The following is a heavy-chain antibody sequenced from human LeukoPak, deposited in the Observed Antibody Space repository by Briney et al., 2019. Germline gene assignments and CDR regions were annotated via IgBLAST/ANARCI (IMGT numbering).Heavy chain of an antibody. Sequence: SQTLSLTCAISGDSVSGNIVAWNWIRRSPSRGLEWLGRTYYRSKWYNEYAVSVKSRLSINPDTSRNQFSLHLNSVTPEDTAVYYCAREARGVGFDYWGQGTLVTVSS. CDR2: TYYRSKWYN. V-gene: IGHV6-1*01. J-gene: IGHJ4*02. CDR3: AREARGVGFDY. CDR1: GDSVSGNIVA.